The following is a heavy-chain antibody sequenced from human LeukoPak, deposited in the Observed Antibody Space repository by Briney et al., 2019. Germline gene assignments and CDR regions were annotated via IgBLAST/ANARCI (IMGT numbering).Heavy chain of an antibody. CDR3: AKDQIGSRPDAFDM. CDR1: GFSFSTYV. V-gene: IGHV3-23*01. J-gene: IGHJ3*02. Sequence: GGSLRLSCAASGFSFSTYVMAWVRQAPEEGLEWVSAISGSGGTTYYADYVKGSLTIPRDNSGDTLYMQMNRLGTEDTAVYYCAKDQIGSRPDAFDMWGQGTMVTVSS. D-gene: IGHD1-1*01. CDR2: ISGSGGTT.